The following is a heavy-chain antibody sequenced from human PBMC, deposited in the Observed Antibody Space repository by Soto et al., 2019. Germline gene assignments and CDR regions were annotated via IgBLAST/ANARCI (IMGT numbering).Heavy chain of an antibody. CDR1: GFNFKAYA. V-gene: IGHV3-23*01. D-gene: IGHD6-6*01. Sequence: GGSLRLSCVASGFNFKAYAMGWVRQAPGKGLEWVSSITATDGKTYYADSVRGRFTISRDNSKDSLFLQMNGLRPEDSALYYCAKDEGTSSTVFDYWGQGTLVTVSS. J-gene: IGHJ4*02. CDR2: ITATDGKT. CDR3: AKDEGTSSTVFDY.